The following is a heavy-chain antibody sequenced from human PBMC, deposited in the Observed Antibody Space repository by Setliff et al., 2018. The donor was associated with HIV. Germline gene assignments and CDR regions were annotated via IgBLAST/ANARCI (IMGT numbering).Heavy chain of an antibody. CDR2: IYYSGST. Sequence: SETLSLTCIVSGGSISGHYWSWIRQPPGKGLEWIGSIYYSGSTNYNPSLKSRVTISVDTSKNQFSLKLNSVTAADTAVYFCARSGLAAASDYWGQGMLVTVSS. D-gene: IGHD6-13*01. CDR3: ARSGLAAASDY. J-gene: IGHJ4*02. V-gene: IGHV4-59*11. CDR1: GGSISGHY.